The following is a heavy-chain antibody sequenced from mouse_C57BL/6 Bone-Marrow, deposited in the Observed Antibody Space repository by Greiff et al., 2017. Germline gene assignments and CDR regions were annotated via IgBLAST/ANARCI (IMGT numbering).Heavy chain of an antibody. Sequence: QVQLQQPGAELVKPGASVKLSCTASGYTFTSYWMHWVKQRPGQGLEWIGMIHPNSGSTNYTEKFKSKATLTVDKSSSTAYMLLSSLTAEDSSVYCCAGGSPYAIDYWGQGTSVTVSS. CDR3: AGGSPYAIDY. CDR1: GYTFTSYW. CDR2: IHPNSGST. J-gene: IGHJ4*01. D-gene: IGHD1-1*01. V-gene: IGHV1-64*01.